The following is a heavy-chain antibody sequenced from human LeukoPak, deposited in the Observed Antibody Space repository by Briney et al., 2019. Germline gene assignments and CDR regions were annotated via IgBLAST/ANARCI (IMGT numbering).Heavy chain of an antibody. J-gene: IGHJ5*02. CDR3: AKDQRVAVAYNWFDP. D-gene: IGHD6-19*01. Sequence: GGSLRLSCAASGFTFTSYAMSWVRQAPGKGLEWVSAISGSGGSTYYADSVKGRFTISRDNSKDTLYLQMNSLRAEDTAVYYCAKDQRVAVAYNWFDPWGQGTLVTVSS. CDR2: ISGSGGST. V-gene: IGHV3-23*01. CDR1: GFTFTSYA.